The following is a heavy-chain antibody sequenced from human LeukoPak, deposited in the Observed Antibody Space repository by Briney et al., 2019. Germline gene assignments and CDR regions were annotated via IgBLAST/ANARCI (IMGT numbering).Heavy chain of an antibody. J-gene: IGHJ4*02. Sequence: GGSLRLSCAASGFTFSGYAMHWVRQAPGKGLEWVAVISYDGSNKYYADSVKGRFTISRDNSKNTLYLQMNSLRAEDTAVYYCARDLWFGELSSIFDYWGQGTLVTVSS. CDR2: ISYDGSNK. CDR3: ARDLWFGELSSIFDY. D-gene: IGHD3-10*01. CDR1: GFTFSGYA. V-gene: IGHV3-30*04.